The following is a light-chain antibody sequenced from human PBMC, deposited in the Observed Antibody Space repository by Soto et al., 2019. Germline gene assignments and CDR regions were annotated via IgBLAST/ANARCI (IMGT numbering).Light chain of an antibody. Sequence: DIVMTQSPDSLAVSLGARATINCKSSQSVLYSSNNKNYLAWYQQKAGQPPKLLIYWASTRDSGVPDRFSGSGSGTDFTLTISSLQAEDVAVYYCQQYYITPRTFGQGTRLEIK. V-gene: IGKV4-1*01. CDR2: WAS. CDR1: QSVLYSSNNKNY. CDR3: QQYYITPRT. J-gene: IGKJ5*01.